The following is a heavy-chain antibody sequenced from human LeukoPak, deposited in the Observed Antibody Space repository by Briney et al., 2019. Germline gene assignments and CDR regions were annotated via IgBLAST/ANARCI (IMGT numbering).Heavy chain of an antibody. CDR3: ARENRGYYDSSGLFDY. J-gene: IGHJ4*02. V-gene: IGHV4-39*07. Sequence: SETLSLTCNVSGGSISSSTHYWGWIRQPPGKGLEWIGSIYYSGTTYYNPSLKSRVTISVDTSKNQFSLKLSSVTAADTAVYYCARENRGYYDSSGLFDYWGQGTLVTVSS. D-gene: IGHD3-22*01. CDR2: IYYSGTT. CDR1: GGSISSSTHY.